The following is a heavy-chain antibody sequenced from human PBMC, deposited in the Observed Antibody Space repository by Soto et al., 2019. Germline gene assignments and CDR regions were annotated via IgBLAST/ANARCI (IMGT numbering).Heavy chain of an antibody. CDR1: GGSISSSSYY. V-gene: IGHV4-39*01. D-gene: IGHD1-26*01. Sequence: QLQLQESGPGLVKPSETLSLTCTVSGGSISSSSYYWGWIRQPPGKGLEWIGSIYYSGSTYYNPSLKSRVPISXXTXKXXFSLKLSSVTAADTAVYYCARRVGGSYSSSDPSDYWGQGTLVTVSS. CDR3: ARRVGGSYSSSDPSDY. CDR2: IYYSGST. J-gene: IGHJ4*02.